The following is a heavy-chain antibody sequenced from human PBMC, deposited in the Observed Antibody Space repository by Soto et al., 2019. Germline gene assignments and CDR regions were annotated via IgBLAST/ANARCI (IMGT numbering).Heavy chain of an antibody. CDR2: IIPIFGTA. J-gene: IGHJ6*02. Sequence: SVKVSCKASGGPFSSYVINWVRQAPGQGLEWMGGIIPIFGTANYAQKFQGRVTLTADESTSTAYMELSSLRSDDTAVYYCARGYGILTGYQYGMDVWGQGTTVTVSS. D-gene: IGHD3-9*01. CDR1: GGPFSSYV. V-gene: IGHV1-69*13. CDR3: ARGYGILTGYQYGMDV.